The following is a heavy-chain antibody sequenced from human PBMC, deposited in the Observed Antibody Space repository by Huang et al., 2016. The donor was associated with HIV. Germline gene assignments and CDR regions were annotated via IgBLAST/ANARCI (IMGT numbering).Heavy chain of an antibody. CDR2: IYSDDST. CDR3: AAQWELRGGVDF. CDR1: GFTVSSNY. V-gene: IGHV3-53*01. D-gene: IGHD1-26*01. J-gene: IGHJ4*02. Sequence: EVQLVESGGGLIQPGGSLRLSCAASGFTVSSNYMSWVRQAPGKGREWVSVIYSDDSTYFADAGKGRFTIARDNSKNTLYLQMNSLRAEDTAVYYCAAQWELRGGVDFWGQGTLVTVSS.